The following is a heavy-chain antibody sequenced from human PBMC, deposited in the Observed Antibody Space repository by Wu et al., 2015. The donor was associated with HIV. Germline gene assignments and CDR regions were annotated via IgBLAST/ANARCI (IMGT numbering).Heavy chain of an antibody. CDR2: INPNSGGT. Sequence: QVQLVQSGAEMKKPGASVKVSCKASRSTFTGYHLHWVRQAPGQGLEWMGWINPNSGGTKYAQKFQGRVTMTRDTSISTAYLELSRLKSDDTAMYYCAHSENDWLLVDYWGQGTLVTVSS. CDR3: AHSENDWLLVDY. J-gene: IGHJ4*02. CDR1: RSTFTGYH. D-gene: IGHD3-9*01. V-gene: IGHV1-2*02.